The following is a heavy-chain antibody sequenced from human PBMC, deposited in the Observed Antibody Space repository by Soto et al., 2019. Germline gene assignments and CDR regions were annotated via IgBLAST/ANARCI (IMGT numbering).Heavy chain of an antibody. D-gene: IGHD6-19*01. J-gene: IGHJ3*02. CDR1: GFTFNTYG. CDR2: ISYDGSNK. CDR3: AKGMAQWLVDDAGDI. Sequence: QVQLVESGGGVVQPGRSLRLSCAASGFTFNTYGIHWVRQAPGKGLEWVAAISYDGSNKYYPDSVKSRFTISRDNSKNTLYLQMNSLRADDTAVYYCAKGMAQWLVDDAGDIWGQGTMVTVSS. V-gene: IGHV3-30*18.